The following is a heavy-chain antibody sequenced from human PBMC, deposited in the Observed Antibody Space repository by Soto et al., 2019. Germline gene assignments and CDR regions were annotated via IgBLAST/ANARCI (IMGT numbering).Heavy chain of an antibody. D-gene: IGHD1-26*01. V-gene: IGHV3-23*01. CDR3: AKPWELRPVYDY. J-gene: IGHJ4*02. CDR1: GFTFSNYA. CDR2: ISGSGGSTYNAGGDT. Sequence: EVQLLESGGGLVQPGGSLRLSCAASGFTFSNYAMSWVRQAPGKGLEWVSTISGSGGSTYNAGGDTYYADSVKGRFTISRDNSKNTLFLQMDSLRAEDTAVYYCAKPWELRPVYDYWGQGILVSVSS.